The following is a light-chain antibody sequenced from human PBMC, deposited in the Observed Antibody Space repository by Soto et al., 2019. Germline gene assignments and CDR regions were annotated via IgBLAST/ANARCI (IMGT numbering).Light chain of an antibody. CDR1: SSDVGGYNY. Sequence: QSALTQPASVSGSPGQSITISCTGTSSDVGGYNYVSWYQQHPGKAPKLMIYEVSNRPSGVSNRFSGSKSGNTASLTISGLQTEDEADYYCSSYTSSNTLVVFGGGTKVTV. V-gene: IGLV2-14*01. J-gene: IGLJ2*01. CDR2: EVS. CDR3: SSYTSSNTLVV.